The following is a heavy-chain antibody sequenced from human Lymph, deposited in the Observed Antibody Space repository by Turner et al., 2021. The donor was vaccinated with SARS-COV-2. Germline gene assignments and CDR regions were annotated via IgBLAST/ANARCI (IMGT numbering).Heavy chain of an antibody. J-gene: IGHJ4*02. V-gene: IGHV3-43*02. Sequence: EVQLVESGGGVVQPGGSLNLSCSASGFNFDDYAMHWFRQAPGKGLEWVSPISGDGGSTYYADSVKGRFTISRDDSKNSLYLQINSLRTEDTALYYCAKEGLSGRRLQFVPYFAYWGQGTLVSVSS. CDR1: GFNFDDYA. CDR2: ISGDGGST. CDR3: AKEGLSGRRLQFVPYFAY. D-gene: IGHD5-12*01.